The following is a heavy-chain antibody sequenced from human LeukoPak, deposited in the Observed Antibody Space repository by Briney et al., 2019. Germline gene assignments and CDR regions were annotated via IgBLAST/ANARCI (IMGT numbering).Heavy chain of an antibody. CDR2: IDYSGST. V-gene: IGHV4-39*01. D-gene: IGHD6-13*01. CDR3: ASHSSSWYPFDY. Sequence: SETQSLTCTVSGGSISSSSYYWGWIRQPPGKGLEWIGSIDYSGSTYYNPSLKSRVTISVDTSKNQFSLKLSSVTVADTAVYYCASHSSSWYPFDYWGQGTLVTVSS. J-gene: IGHJ4*02. CDR1: GGSISSSSYY.